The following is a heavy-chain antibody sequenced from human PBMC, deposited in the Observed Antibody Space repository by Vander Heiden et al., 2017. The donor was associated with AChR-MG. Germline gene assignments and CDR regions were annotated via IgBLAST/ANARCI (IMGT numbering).Heavy chain of an antibody. CDR1: GFSLNTNAVS. J-gene: IGHJ4*02. CDR3: AHSPRVVVFFDD. V-gene: IGHV2-5*02. Sequence: QITLTESGPTLVKPTQTLTLTCTFPGFSLNTNAVSVGWIRQPPGKALEWPALIYWEYDKRYSPSLKNRRTITKDTSKNQVVLTMTNMDPVDTATDYGAHSPRVVVFFDDWGQGTLGSVSS. D-gene: IGHD3-22*01. CDR2: IYWEYDK.